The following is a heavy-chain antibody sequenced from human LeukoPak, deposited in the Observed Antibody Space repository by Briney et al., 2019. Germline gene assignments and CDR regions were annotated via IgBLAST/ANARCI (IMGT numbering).Heavy chain of an antibody. CDR2: IRYDGSNK. CDR3: AKDLGYCSSTICYNPFDY. J-gene: IGHJ4*02. V-gene: IGHV3-30*02. CDR1: GFTFSSYG. D-gene: IGHD2-2*02. Sequence: PGGSLRLSCAASGFTFSSYGVHWVRQAPGKGLEWVAFIRYDGSNKYYADSVKGRFTISRDNSKNTLYLQMNSLRAEDTAVYYCAKDLGYCSSTICYNPFDYWGQGTLVTVSS.